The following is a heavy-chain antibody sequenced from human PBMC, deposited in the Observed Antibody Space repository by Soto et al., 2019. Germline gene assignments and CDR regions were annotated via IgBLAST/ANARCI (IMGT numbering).Heavy chain of an antibody. CDR3: ARDRDDYGSGNYYNRIDF. CDR2: IIPLFGTP. V-gene: IGHV1-69*01. Sequence: QVQLVQSGAEVKKPGSSVKVSCKASGGIFSTYAISWLRQAPGQGLEWMGGIIPLFGTPNYAQRVQGRVTITADDSTSTAYMELSRVRSEDTAVYYCARDRDDYGSGNYYNRIDFWGQGTLVTVSS. CDR1: GGIFSTYA. J-gene: IGHJ4*02. D-gene: IGHD3-10*01.